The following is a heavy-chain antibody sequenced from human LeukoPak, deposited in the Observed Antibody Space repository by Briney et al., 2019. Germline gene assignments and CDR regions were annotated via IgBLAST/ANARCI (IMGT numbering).Heavy chain of an antibody. V-gene: IGHV3-30*02. CDR1: GFTFSTYY. CDR3: AKGPYDSSGLLEY. D-gene: IGHD3-22*01. J-gene: IGHJ4*02. CDR2: IRYDGSNK. Sequence: GGSLRLSCAASGFTFSTYYMTWVRQTPGKGLEWVAFIRYDGSNKYYADSVKGRFTISRDNSKNTLYLQMNSLRAEDTAVYYCAKGPYDSSGLLEYWGQGTLVTVSS.